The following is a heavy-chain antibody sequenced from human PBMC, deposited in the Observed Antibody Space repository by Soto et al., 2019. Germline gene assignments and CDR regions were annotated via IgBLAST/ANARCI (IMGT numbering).Heavy chain of an antibody. CDR2: GYVIGTP. V-gene: IGHV4-39*01. Sequence: QLHLQESGPGLVKPSETLSLTCVVSGGSISNSYYWVWLRQSPGKGLEWIGSGYVIGTPYYNPSLKRRVSISVDTSNNRFSLKLTSVIDADTAVYFCARQRPPVLRRQPDAFDIWGPGMVITVSS. D-gene: IGHD5-18*01. CDR3: ARQRPPVLRRQPDAFDI. J-gene: IGHJ3*02. CDR1: GGSISNSYY.